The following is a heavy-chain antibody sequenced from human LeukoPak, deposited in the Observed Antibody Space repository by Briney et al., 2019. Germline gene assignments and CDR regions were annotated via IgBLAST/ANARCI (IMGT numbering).Heavy chain of an antibody. CDR3: ARSLPGYLDY. CDR1: GGSISSYY. V-gene: IGHV4-59*01. CDR2: IYYSGCT. D-gene: IGHD6-13*01. J-gene: IGHJ4*02. Sequence: SETLSLTCTVSGGSISSYYWSWIRQPPGKGLEWIGYIYYSGCTNYNPSLKSRVTISVDTSKNQFSLKLSSVTAADTAVYYCARSLPGYLDYWGQGTLVTVSS.